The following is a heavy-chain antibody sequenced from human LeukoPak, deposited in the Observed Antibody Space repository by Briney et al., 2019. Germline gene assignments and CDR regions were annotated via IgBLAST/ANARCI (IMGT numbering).Heavy chain of an antibody. D-gene: IGHD4-17*01. CDR2: ISAYNGNT. CDR1: GYTFTSYG. Sequence: ASVKVSCKASGYTFTSYGISWVRQAPGQGLEWMGWISAYNGNTNYAQKLQGRVTMSTDTSTSTAYMELRSLRSDDTAVYYCARDTTTVTGLGPFDYWGQGTLVTVSS. V-gene: IGHV1-18*01. CDR3: ARDTTTVTGLGPFDY. J-gene: IGHJ4*02.